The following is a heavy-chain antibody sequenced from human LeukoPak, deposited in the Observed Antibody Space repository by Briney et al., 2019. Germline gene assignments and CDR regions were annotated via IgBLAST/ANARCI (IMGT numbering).Heavy chain of an antibody. J-gene: IGHJ5*02. D-gene: IGHD3-10*01. CDR2: ISGSGGST. CDR1: GFTFSSYA. V-gene: IGHV3-23*01. CDR3: AKDWTLYYYGSGSYSWFDP. Sequence: GGSLRLSCAASGFTFSSYAMSWVRQAPGKGLEWVSAISGSGGSTYYADSVKGRFTISRDNSKNTLYLQMNSLRAEDTAVYYCAKDWTLYYYGSGSYSWFDPWGQGTLVTVSS.